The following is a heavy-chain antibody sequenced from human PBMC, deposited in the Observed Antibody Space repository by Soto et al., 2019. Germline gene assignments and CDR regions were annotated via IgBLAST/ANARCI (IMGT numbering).Heavy chain of an antibody. J-gene: IGHJ4*01. CDR3: AKAFGTYYFDY. CDR2: IGSSGANT. V-gene: IGHV3-23*01. CDR1: GFTFSSYA. Sequence: SGGSLRLSCVGSGFTFSSYAMRWVRQAPGKGLEWVSAIGSSGANTYYADSVKGRFTISRDNSKNTVYLQMNSLRAEDTAVYYCAKAFGTYYFDYWGQGIVVTVSS. D-gene: IGHD3-10*01.